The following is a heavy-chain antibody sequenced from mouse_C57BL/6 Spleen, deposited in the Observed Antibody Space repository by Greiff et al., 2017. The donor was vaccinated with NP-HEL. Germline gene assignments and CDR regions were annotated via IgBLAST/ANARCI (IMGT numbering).Heavy chain of an antibody. Sequence: QVQLQQPGAELVKPGASVKLSCKASGYTFTSYWMHWVKQRPGQGLEWIGMIHPNSGSTNYNEKFKSKATLTVDKSSSTAYMQLSSLTSEDSAVYYCARLRGSSYVDAMDYWGQGTSVTVSS. CDR3: ARLRGSSYVDAMDY. D-gene: IGHD1-1*01. CDR1: GYTFTSYW. CDR2: IHPNSGST. V-gene: IGHV1-64*01. J-gene: IGHJ4*01.